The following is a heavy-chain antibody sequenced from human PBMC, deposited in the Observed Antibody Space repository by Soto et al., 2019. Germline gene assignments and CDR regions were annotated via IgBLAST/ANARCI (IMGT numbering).Heavy chain of an antibody. CDR1: GGSVSSSSYY. CDR2: IYYSGST. D-gene: IGHD3-10*01. CDR3: ARMALWFGELLYYFDY. J-gene: IGHJ4*02. Sequence: PSETLSLTCNVSGGSVSSSSYYWGWIRQPPGKGLEWIGSIYYSGSTYYNPSLKSRVTISVDTSKNQFSLKLSSVTAADTAVYYCARMALWFGELLYYFDYWGQGTLVTVSS. V-gene: IGHV4-39*01.